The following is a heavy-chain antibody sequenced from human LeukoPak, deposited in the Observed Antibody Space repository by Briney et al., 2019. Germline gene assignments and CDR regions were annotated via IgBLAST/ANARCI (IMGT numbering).Heavy chain of an antibody. CDR3: ARDHGSAYYRAPRH. J-gene: IGHJ4*02. D-gene: IGHD3-10*01. CDR1: GYIFTNYY. CDR2: INPSGGST. V-gene: IGHV1-46*01. Sequence: ASVKVSCKASGYIFTNYYMHWVRQAPGQGLEWMGTINPSGGSTTYVQKFQGRVTMTRDTSTSTVYMELSSLRSEDAAVYYCARDHGSAYYRAPRHWGQGTLVTVSS.